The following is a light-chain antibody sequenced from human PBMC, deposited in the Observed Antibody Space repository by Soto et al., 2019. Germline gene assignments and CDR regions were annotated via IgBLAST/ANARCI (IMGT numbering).Light chain of an antibody. J-gene: IGLJ2*01. CDR2: EVS. V-gene: IGLV2-23*02. CDR3: CSYAGSSTFVV. CDR1: SSDVENYNL. Sequence: QSALTQPASVSGSPGQSITISCTGTSSDVENYNLVSWYQQHPGKAPKLMIYEVSKWPSGVSNRFSGSKSGNTASLTISGLQAEDEADYYCCSYAGSSTFVVFGGGTKLTVL.